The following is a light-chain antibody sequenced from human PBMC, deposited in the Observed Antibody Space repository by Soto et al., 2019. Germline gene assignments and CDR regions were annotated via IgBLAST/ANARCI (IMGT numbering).Light chain of an antibody. CDR3: QQYNNWPPYT. CDR1: QNVGNN. CDR2: AAS. Sequence: VLTQSPATLSLSPGESATLSCRASQNVGNNLAWYQQKSGQAPRLLIYAASDRATGVPARFSGGMSGTEFTLTISSLEPEDFAVYYCQQYNNWPPYTFGQGTKLEIK. J-gene: IGKJ2*01. V-gene: IGKV3-11*01.